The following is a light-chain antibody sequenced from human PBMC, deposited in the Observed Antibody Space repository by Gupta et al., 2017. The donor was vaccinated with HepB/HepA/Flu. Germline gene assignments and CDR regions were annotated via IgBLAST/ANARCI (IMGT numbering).Light chain of an antibody. Sequence: TDPITVTGESVGSDDANWYPQNPAQAPGLLIYGQKNRHSGTPARFSGSTSGTTASLTTTGAQAEDEADYYCHSRESSGNNLVFGTGTKVTVL. J-gene: IGLJ1*01. CDR1: SVGSDD. CDR2: GQK. V-gene: IGLV3-19*01. CDR3: HSRESSGNNLV.